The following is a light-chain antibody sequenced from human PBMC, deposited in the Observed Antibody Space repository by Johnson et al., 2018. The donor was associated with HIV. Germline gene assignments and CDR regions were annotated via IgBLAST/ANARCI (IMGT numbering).Light chain of an antibody. CDR1: SSNIGNNY. V-gene: IGLV1-51*01. CDR2: DNN. CDR3: GTWDSSLGAGEV. J-gene: IGLJ1*01. Sequence: QSVLTQPPSVSAAPGQKVTISCSGSSSNIGNNYVSWYQQLPGTAPKLLIYDNNKRPSGIPDRFSGSKSGTSATLDITGLQTGDEADYYCGTWDSSLGAGEVFGTGTKLTVL.